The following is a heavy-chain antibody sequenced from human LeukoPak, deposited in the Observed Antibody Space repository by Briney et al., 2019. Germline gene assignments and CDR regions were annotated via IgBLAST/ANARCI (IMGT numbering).Heavy chain of an antibody. CDR1: GYTFTGYY. CDR2: INSNSGGT. V-gene: IGHV1-2*04. D-gene: IGHD4-23*01. CDR3: ARAQDDDYGGNSDGWFDP. Sequence: EASVKVSCKASGYTFTGYYMHWVRQAPGQGLEWMGWINSNSGGTNYAQKFQGWVTMTRDTSISTAYMELSRLRSDDTAVYYCARAQDDDYGGNSDGWFDPWGQGTLVTVSS. J-gene: IGHJ5*02.